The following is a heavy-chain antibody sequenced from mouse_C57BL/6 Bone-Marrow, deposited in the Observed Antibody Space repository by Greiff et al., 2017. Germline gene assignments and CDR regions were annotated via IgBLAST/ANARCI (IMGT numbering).Heavy chain of an antibody. CDR2: IDPETGGT. Sequence: QVQLQQPGAELVMPGASVKLSCKASGYTFTSYWMHWVKQTPVHGLEWIGAIDPETGGTAYNQKFKGKAILTADKSSSTAYMELRSLTSEDSAVYYCTGAIYAMDYWGQGTSVTVSS. CDR3: TGAIYAMDY. CDR1: GYTFTSYW. J-gene: IGHJ4*01. V-gene: IGHV1-15*01.